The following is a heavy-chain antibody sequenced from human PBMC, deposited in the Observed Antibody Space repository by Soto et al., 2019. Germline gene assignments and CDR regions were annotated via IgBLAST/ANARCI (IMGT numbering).Heavy chain of an antibody. CDR2: ISSNSGYS. CDR1: GFTFSSYS. CDR3: GRDHQRAANGNGDAFDL. V-gene: IGHV3-21*02. Sequence: QLVESGGGLVRPGGSLRLSCVSSGFTFSSYSLNWVRQAPGRGLEWVSTISSNSGYSYYSDSVKGRFTISRDSASNTLNLRVDGLRAEDTAVYFCGRDHQRAANGNGDAFDLWGQGTLVTVSS. J-gene: IGHJ3*01. D-gene: IGHD2-8*01.